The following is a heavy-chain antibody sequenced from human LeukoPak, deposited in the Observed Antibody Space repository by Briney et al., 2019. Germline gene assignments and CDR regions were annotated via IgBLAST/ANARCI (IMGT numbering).Heavy chain of an antibody. D-gene: IGHD3-3*01. J-gene: IGHJ4*02. Sequence: PSETLSLTCTVSGGSITSYYWSWIRQPPGKGLEWIGYINNSGRTNYKPALKSRVTISLDTSKNQLSLKLNSVTAADTAVYFCARLDWSNYSMDYWGQGTLVTVSS. CDR1: GGSITSYY. CDR3: ARLDWSNYSMDY. CDR2: INNSGRT. V-gene: IGHV4-59*08.